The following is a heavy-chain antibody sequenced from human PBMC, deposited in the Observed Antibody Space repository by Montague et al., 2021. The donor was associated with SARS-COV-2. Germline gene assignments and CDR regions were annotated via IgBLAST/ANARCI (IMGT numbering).Heavy chain of an antibody. CDR2: VLYTDYT. D-gene: IGHD2-2*01. CDR1: DASISSNTW. V-gene: IGHV4-4*02. CDR3: ATVARGCSATSCYLSS. J-gene: IGHJ4*02. Sequence: SETLSLTCGVSDASISSNTWWNWVRQSPGKGLEWIGEVLYTDYTNYNPSLKSRLTISLDKSKNQVSLRLTSVTAADTAVYYCATVARGCSATSCYLSSWGPGTLVTVSS.